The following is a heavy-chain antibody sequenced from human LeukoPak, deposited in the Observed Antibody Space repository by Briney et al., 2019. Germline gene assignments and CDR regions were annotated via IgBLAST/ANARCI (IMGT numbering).Heavy chain of an antibody. CDR3: ARKTAYGPYFDF. Sequence: SETLSLTCTVSGGSISSYYWSWIRQPPGKGLEWIGYIYYSGSTNYNPSLKSRVTISVDTSKNQFSLKLSSVTAADTAVYYCARKTAYGPYFDFWGQGTLVTVSS. CDR2: IYYSGST. D-gene: IGHD3-10*01. CDR1: GGSISSYY. J-gene: IGHJ4*02. V-gene: IGHV4-59*01.